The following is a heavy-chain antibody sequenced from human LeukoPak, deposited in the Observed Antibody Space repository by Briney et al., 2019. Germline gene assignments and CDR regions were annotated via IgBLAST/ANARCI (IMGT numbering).Heavy chain of an antibody. CDR3: ARQQLSQLYYFDY. CDR1: GGSISSYY. Sequence: SETLSLTCTVSGGSISSYYWSWIRQPPGNGLEWIGYIYYSGSTNYNPSLKSRVTISVDTSKNQFSLKLSSVTAADTAVYYCARQQLSQLYYFDYWGQGTLVTVSS. J-gene: IGHJ4*02. V-gene: IGHV4-59*01. D-gene: IGHD6-13*01. CDR2: IYYSGST.